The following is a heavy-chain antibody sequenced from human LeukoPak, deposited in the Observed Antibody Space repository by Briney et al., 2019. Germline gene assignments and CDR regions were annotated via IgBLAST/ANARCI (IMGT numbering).Heavy chain of an antibody. CDR3: ARESGSASFDY. Sequence: GGSLRPSCAASGFTFSSYSINWVRQAPGKGLEWVSSISSSSGYIYYADSVKGRFTISRDNAKNSLYLQMNSLRAEDTAVYYCARESGSASFDYWGQGTLVTVSS. J-gene: IGHJ4*02. V-gene: IGHV3-21*01. D-gene: IGHD6-19*01. CDR2: ISSSSGYI. CDR1: GFTFSSYS.